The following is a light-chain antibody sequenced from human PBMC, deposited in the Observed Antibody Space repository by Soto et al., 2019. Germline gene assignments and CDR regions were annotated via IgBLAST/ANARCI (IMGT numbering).Light chain of an antibody. Sequence: EIVLTQSPGTLSLSPGERATLSCRASQSVSSSYLAWYQQKPGQAPRLLIYGASGRATGIPDRFSGSGSGTDFTLTISSLEPEDFAVYFCQQYGNSLFTCGGGTKVEIK. CDR1: QSVSSSY. J-gene: IGKJ4*01. CDR2: GAS. V-gene: IGKV3-20*01. CDR3: QQYGNSLFT.